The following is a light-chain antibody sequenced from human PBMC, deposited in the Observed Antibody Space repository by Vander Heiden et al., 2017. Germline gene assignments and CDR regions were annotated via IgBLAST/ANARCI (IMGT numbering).Light chain of an antibody. Sequence: QSPLTQPPSASGSPGQSVTISCSGTSSDVGDYYYVCWYQQHPGKAPKLMIYEVRKRPSGVPDRFAGSKSGNTAPLTVSGRQAEDEADYYGSSYAGSNIWVFGGGTKLTVL. CDR1: SSDVGDYYY. CDR2: EVR. J-gene: IGLJ3*02. V-gene: IGLV2-8*01. CDR3: SSYAGSNIWV.